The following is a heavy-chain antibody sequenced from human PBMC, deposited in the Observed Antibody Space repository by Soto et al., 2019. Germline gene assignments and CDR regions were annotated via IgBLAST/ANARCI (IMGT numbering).Heavy chain of an antibody. CDR2: MNPSSGNT. V-gene: IGHV1-8*01. D-gene: IGHD2-15*01. CDR3: ARGYCSGGSCYYYYCYYMDV. Sequence: ASVKVSCKASGYTFTSYDINWVRQATGQGLEWMGWMNPSSGNTGYAQKFQGRVTMTRNTSISTAYMELSSLRSEDTAVYYCARGYCSGGSCYYYYCYYMDVWGKGTTVTVSS. CDR1: GYTFTSYD. J-gene: IGHJ6*03.